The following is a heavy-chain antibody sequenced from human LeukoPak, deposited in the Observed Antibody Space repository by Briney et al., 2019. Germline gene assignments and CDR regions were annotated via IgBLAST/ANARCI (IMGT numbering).Heavy chain of an antibody. V-gene: IGHV3-7*05. D-gene: IGHD6-19*01. CDR3: AKGQGWLVDY. J-gene: IGHJ4*02. Sequence: PAGSLRLSCAASGVTISNYYMSWVRQDPGKGLEWVANIKQDGSEKFYVDSVKGRFTISRERAKNKEFLQMNSLRAEDMAVYYCAKGQGWLVDYWGQGTLVTVSS. CDR2: IKQDGSEK. CDR1: GVTISNYY.